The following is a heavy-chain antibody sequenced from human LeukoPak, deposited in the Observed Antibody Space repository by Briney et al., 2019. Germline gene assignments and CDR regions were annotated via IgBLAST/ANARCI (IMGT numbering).Heavy chain of an antibody. CDR1: GGTFSSYA. CDR3: ASLGVTYYYDSSGYPKDDY. CDR2: IIPIFGTA. J-gene: IGHJ4*02. Sequence: SVKVSCKASGGTFSSYAISWVRLAPGQGLEWMGGIIPIFGTANYAQRFQGRVTITADESTSTAYMELSSLRSEDTAVYYCASLGVTYYYDSSGYPKDDYWGQGTLVTVSS. V-gene: IGHV1-69*13. D-gene: IGHD3-22*01.